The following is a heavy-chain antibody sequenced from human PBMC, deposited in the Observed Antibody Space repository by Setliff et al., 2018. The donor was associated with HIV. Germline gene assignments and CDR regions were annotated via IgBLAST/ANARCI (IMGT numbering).Heavy chain of an antibody. J-gene: IGHJ3*02. CDR3: ARVARSITGTTRRAFDI. V-gene: IGHV4-34*01. Sequence: PSETLSLTCAVYGGSLSGYHWSWIRQSPEKGLEWIGEINHSGSTNYNPSLKSRVTMSVDTSKNQFSLHLSSVTVADTAVYYCARVARSITGTTRRAFDIWGQGTMVTVSS. CDR1: GGSLSGYH. D-gene: IGHD1-7*01. CDR2: INHSGST.